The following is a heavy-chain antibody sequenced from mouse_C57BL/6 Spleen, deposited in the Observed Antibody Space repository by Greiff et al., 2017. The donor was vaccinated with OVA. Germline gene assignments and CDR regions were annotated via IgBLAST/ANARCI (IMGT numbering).Heavy chain of an antibody. D-gene: IGHD6-1*01. CDR3: ARGGGPTSDY. CDR2: IDPADGET. Sequence: EVKLQESGAELVKPGASVKLSCTASGFNITDYYMHWVKQRTEQGLEWIGRIDPADGETKYAPKFQGQATITVDTYSNTACLQLSSLTSEDTAVYYCARGGGPTSDYWGQGTTLTVSS. J-gene: IGHJ2*01. CDR1: GFNITDYY. V-gene: IGHV14-2*01.